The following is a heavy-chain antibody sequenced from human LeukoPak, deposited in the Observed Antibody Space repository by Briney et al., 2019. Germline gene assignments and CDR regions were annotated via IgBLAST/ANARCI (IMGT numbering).Heavy chain of an antibody. D-gene: IGHD2-2*01. CDR2: ISAYNGNT. J-gene: IGHJ5*02. Sequence: GASVRVSSMASGYTFTIYGISWVRQAPGQGLEWMGWISAYNGNTNYTQKLQGRVTITTDTSTSTAYMELRSLRSDDTAVYYCARVRVHSTSWGQFPIRIDPWGQGTLVTVSS. V-gene: IGHV1-18*01. CDR3: ARVRVHSTSWGQFPIRIDP. CDR1: GYTFTIYG.